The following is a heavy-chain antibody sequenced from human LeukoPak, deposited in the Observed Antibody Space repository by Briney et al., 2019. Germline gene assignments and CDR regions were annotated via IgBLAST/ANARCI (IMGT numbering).Heavy chain of an antibody. Sequence: PSETLSLTCTVSGGSISSSSYYWGWIRQPPGKGLEWIGSIYYSGSTYYNPSLKSRATISVDTSKNQFSLKLSSVTAADTAVYYCARAAPMSGGSGYGAQTDAFDIWGQGTMVTVSS. V-gene: IGHV4-39*07. CDR3: ARAAPMSGGSGYGAQTDAFDI. J-gene: IGHJ3*02. D-gene: IGHD3-10*01. CDR1: GGSISSSSYY. CDR2: IYYSGST.